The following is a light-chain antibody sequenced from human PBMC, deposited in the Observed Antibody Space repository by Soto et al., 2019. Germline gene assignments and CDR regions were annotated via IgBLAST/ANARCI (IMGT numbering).Light chain of an antibody. V-gene: IGKV3D-20*02. CDR1: QSVSNSF. J-gene: IGKJ2*01. CDR2: AAS. CDR3: QQRSNWPPYT. Sequence: EIVLTQSPATLSLSPGERATLSCRASQSVSNSFLAWYQQKAGQSPRLLIYAASARAIGIPDRFSGSGSGTDFTLTISRLEPEDFAVYYCQQRSNWPPYTFGQGTKVDIK.